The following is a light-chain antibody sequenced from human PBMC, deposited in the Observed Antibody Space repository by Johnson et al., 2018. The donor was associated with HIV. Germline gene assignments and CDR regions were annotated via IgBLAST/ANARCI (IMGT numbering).Light chain of an antibody. CDR3: GTWDSSLSAYV. Sequence: QSVLTQPPSVSAAPGQKVTISCSGNSSNIGNNYVSWYQQLPGTAPKLLIYETNKRPSEIPDRFSGSKSGTSATLGITGLQTEDEADYYCGTWDSSLSAYVFGTGTKVTVL. CDR2: ETN. V-gene: IGLV1-51*02. J-gene: IGLJ1*01. CDR1: SSNIGNNY.